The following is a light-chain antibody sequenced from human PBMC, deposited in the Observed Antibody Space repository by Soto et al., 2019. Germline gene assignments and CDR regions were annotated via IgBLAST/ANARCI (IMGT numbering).Light chain of an antibody. CDR1: SSNIGSYA. Sequence: QSVLSQPHSAARTPGPTVTISCSGSSSNIGSYAVNWYQQLPGTAPKLLIYGKNQRPSGVPDRFSGAKSGTSASLAISGLQSEDEADYFCAAWDDSLSGPVFGGGTQLTVL. CDR3: AAWDDSLSGPV. V-gene: IGLV1-44*01. J-gene: IGLJ3*02. CDR2: GKN.